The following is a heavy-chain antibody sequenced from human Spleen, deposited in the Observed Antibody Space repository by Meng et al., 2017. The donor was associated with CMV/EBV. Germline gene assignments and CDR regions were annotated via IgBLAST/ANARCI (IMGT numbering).Heavy chain of an antibody. Sequence: LVPAGAWGRKPGSSVKVSSKASVCTFSSYGIRWVPPAPGQGLEWMGWINPNSGGSNYAQKFQGRVTVTCDTSISTAYMELSRLRSDDTAVYYCARISVYNWNDAYDYWCQGTLVTVSS. CDR1: VCTFSSYG. CDR3: ARISVYNWNDAYDY. V-gene: IGHV1-2*02. J-gene: IGHJ4*02. D-gene: IGHD1-1*01. CDR2: INPNSGGS.